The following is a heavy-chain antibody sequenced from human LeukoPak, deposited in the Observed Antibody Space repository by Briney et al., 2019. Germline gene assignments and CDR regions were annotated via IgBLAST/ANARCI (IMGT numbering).Heavy chain of an antibody. CDR2: IYYSGST. J-gene: IGHJ4*02. Sequence: SETLSLTCTVSGGSISSYYWSWIRQPPGKGLEWIGYIYYSGSTNYNPSLKSRVTISVDTSKNQFSLKLSSVTAADTAVYYCARRRDGHNWDYFDYWGQGTLVTVSS. CDR3: ARRRDGHNWDYFDY. D-gene: IGHD5-24*01. CDR1: GGSISSYY. V-gene: IGHV4-59*08.